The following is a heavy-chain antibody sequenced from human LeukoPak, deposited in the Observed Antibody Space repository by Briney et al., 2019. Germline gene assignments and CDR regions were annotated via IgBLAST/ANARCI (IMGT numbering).Heavy chain of an antibody. Sequence: SETLSLTCTVSGGSISSSSYYWGWIRQPPGKGLEGIGSIYYSGSTYYNPSLKSRVTISVDTSKNQFSLQLSSVTAADTAVYYCARLSIVVVVAAEYCFDYWGQGTLVTVSS. CDR3: ARLSIVVVVAAEYCFDY. J-gene: IGHJ4*02. V-gene: IGHV4-39*01. CDR1: GGSISSSSYY. CDR2: IYYSGST. D-gene: IGHD2-15*01.